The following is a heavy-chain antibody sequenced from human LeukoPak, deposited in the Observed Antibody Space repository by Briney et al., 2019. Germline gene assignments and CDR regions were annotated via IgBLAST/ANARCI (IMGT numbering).Heavy chain of an antibody. Sequence: GGSLRLPCAASGFTFGAHAMHWVRLVPGKGLEWVSGISWNGGETGYTDSVRDRFTISRDNPKKLLYLQLSSLRAEDTALYYCTKGGGSISGVVTGDAFDVWGQGTMVTVSS. CDR3: TKGGGSISGVVTGDAFDV. D-gene: IGHD3-3*01. CDR2: ISWNGGET. J-gene: IGHJ3*01. CDR1: GFTFGAHA. V-gene: IGHV3-9*01.